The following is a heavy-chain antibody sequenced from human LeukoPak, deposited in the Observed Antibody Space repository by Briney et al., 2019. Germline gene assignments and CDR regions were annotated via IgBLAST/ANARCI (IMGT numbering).Heavy chain of an antibody. CDR3: ASLRDDYSNLDV. CDR1: GFTFSSYS. J-gene: IGHJ6*04. Sequence: GGSLRLSCAASGFTFSSYSMNWVRQAPGKGLEWVSSISSSSSYIYYADSVKGRFTISRDNAKSSLYLQMNSLRAEDTAVYYCASLRDDYSNLDVWGKGTTVTVSS. V-gene: IGHV3-21*01. D-gene: IGHD4-11*01. CDR2: ISSSSSYI.